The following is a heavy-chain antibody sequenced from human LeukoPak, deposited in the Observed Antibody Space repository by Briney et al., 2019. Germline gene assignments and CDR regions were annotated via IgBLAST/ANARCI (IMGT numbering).Heavy chain of an antibody. J-gene: IGHJ4*02. CDR1: GFTFDDYA. V-gene: IGHV3-9*01. CDR2: ISWNSGST. D-gene: IGHD6-19*01. Sequence: GRSLRLSCAASGFTFDDYAMHWVRQAPGKGLEWVSGISWNSGSTGYADSVKGRFTISRDNAKNSLYLQMNSLRAEDTALYYCAKDLVAGILPAFDYWGQGTLVTVSS. CDR3: AKDLVAGILPAFDY.